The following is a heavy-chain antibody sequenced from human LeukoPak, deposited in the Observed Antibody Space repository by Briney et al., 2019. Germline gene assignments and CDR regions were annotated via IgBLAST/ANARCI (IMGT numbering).Heavy chain of an antibody. CDR1: GFTFSSYA. J-gene: IGHJ4*02. D-gene: IGHD6-19*01. CDR3: ARGGGIAVAGLYYFDY. CDR2: ISGSGGST. V-gene: IGHV3-23*01. Sequence: GGSLRLSCAASGFTFSSYAMSWVRQAPGKGLEWVSAISGSGGSTYYADSVKGRSTISRDNSKNTLYLQMNSLRAEDTAVYYCARGGGIAVAGLYYFDYWGQGTLVTVSS.